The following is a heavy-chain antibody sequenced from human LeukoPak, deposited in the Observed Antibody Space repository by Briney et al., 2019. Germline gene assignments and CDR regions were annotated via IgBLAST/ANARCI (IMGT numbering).Heavy chain of an antibody. J-gene: IGHJ4*02. CDR2: IYYSGST. V-gene: IGHV4-39*07. CDR1: GGSISSSSYY. Sequence: PSETLSLTCTVSGGSISSSSYYWGWIRQPPGKGLEWIGSIYYSGSTYYNPSLKSRVTISVDTSKNQFSLKLSSVTATDTAVYYCAREPEYSLVPGYWGQGTLVTVSS. D-gene: IGHD6-6*01. CDR3: AREPEYSLVPGY.